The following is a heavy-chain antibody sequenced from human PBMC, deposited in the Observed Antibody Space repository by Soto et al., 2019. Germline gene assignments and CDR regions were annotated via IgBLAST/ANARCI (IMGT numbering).Heavy chain of an antibody. CDR3: ARGRQGVYDGFDP. J-gene: IGHJ5*02. CDR1: GFTFSSYG. V-gene: IGHV3-30*03. D-gene: IGHD3-22*01. Sequence: SLRLSCAGSGFTFSSYGMHWVRQAPGKGLEWVAVISYDGSNKYYADSVKRRLKISRDESDNTFYLQMNRLRVEDTALYYCARGRQGVYDGFDPRGQRTLVTVSS. CDR2: ISYDGSNK.